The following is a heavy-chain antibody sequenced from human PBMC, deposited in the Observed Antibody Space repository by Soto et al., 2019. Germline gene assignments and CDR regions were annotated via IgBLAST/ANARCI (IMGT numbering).Heavy chain of an antibody. CDR2: IKQDGSEK. Sequence: ESGGGLVQPGGSLRLSCAASGFTFSSYWMSWVRQAPGKGLEWVANIKQDGSEKYYVDSVKGRFTISRDNAKNSLYLQMNSLRAEDTAVYYCARDQVVVVPAAMFDYYYYYMDVWGKGTTVTVSS. D-gene: IGHD2-2*01. CDR3: ARDQVVVVPAAMFDYYYYYMDV. J-gene: IGHJ6*03. V-gene: IGHV3-7*01. CDR1: GFTFSSYW.